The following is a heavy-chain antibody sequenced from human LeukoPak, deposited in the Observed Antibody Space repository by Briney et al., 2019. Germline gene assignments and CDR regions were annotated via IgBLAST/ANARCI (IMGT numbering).Heavy chain of an antibody. CDR2: ISYDGSNK. Sequence: GGSLRLSCAASGFTFSSYAMHWVRQAPGKGLEWVAVISYDGSNKYYADSVKGRFTISRDNSKNTLYLQMNSLRAEDTAVYYCARDSLTYDSSGYLDYWGQGTLVTVSS. V-gene: IGHV3-30*04. CDR1: GFTFSSYA. J-gene: IGHJ4*02. CDR3: ARDSLTYDSSGYLDY. D-gene: IGHD3-22*01.